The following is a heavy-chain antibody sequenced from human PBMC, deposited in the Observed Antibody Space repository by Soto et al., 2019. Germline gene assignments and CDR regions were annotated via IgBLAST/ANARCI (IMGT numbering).Heavy chain of an antibody. Sequence: GESLRLSCAASGFSVSTNYMTWVRQAPGKGLEWVSLIYASSSAYYADSVKGRFTISRDNSKNSLSLQMTSLTVEDTAIYYCAGNYYYFGMDVWGPGTTVTVSS. J-gene: IGHJ6*02. V-gene: IGHV3-53*01. CDR3: AGNYYYFGMDV. CDR2: IYASSSA. CDR1: GFSVSTNY.